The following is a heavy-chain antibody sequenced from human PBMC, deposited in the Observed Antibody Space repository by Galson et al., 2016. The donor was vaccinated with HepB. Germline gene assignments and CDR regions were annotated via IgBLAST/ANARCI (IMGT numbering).Heavy chain of an antibody. CDR3: AREPHDFGDYGVDY. CDR2: ISSSSSYI. CDR1: GFSFSTHS. V-gene: IGHV3-21*01. J-gene: IGHJ4*02. Sequence: SLRLSCAASGFSFSTHSMDWVRQAPGKGLEWVSYISSSSSYILYADSVKGRFTISRDNAKNSLYLQLNSLRAEDTAVYYCAREPHDFGDYGVDYWGQGTLVTVSS. D-gene: IGHD4-17*01.